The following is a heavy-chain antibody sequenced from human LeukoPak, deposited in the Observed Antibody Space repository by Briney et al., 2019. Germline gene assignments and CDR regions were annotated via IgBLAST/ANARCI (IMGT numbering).Heavy chain of an antibody. D-gene: IGHD3-10*01. Sequence: GAAVKVSCKASGYTFTSYDINWVRQATGQGLEWMGWMNPNSGNTGYAQRFQGRVTMTRNTPISTAYMELSSLRSEDTAVYYCARVWFGELSIFDPWGQGTLVTVSS. CDR3: ARVWFGELSIFDP. J-gene: IGHJ5*02. CDR2: MNPNSGNT. V-gene: IGHV1-8*01. CDR1: GYTFTSYD.